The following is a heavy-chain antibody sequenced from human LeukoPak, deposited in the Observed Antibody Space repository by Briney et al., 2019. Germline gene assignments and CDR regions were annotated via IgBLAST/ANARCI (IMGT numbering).Heavy chain of an antibody. J-gene: IGHJ4*02. D-gene: IGHD3-22*01. V-gene: IGHV3-48*04. Sequence: GGSLRLSCAASGFTFSSYSMNWVRQAPGKGLEWVSYISSSSSTIYYADSVKGRFTISRDNAKNSLYLQMNSLRAEDTAVYYCARDLTLTLIDYWGQGTLVTVSS. CDR2: ISSSSSTI. CDR1: GFTFSSYS. CDR3: ARDLTLTLIDY.